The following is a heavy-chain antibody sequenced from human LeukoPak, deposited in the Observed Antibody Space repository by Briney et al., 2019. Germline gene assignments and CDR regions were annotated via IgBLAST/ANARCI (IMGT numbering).Heavy chain of an antibody. CDR3: ARLSQLGSSWYGRGYYYMDV. CDR1: GDSISSSSYY. D-gene: IGHD6-13*01. CDR2: IYYSGST. J-gene: IGHJ6*03. V-gene: IGHV4-39*01. Sequence: PSETLSLTCTVSGDSISSSSYYWGWIRQPPGKGLEWIGSIYYSGSTYYNPSLKSRVTISLDTSKNQFSLKLSSVTAADTAVYYCARLSQLGSSWYGRGYYYMDVWGKGTTVTVSS.